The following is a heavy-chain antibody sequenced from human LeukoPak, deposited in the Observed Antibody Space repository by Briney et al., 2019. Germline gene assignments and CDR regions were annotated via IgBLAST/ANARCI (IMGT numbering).Heavy chain of an antibody. V-gene: IGHV3-23*01. Sequence: GGSLRLSCAASGFTFSSYAMNWVRQAPGKGLEWVSAISGSGGSTYYADSVKGRFTISRDNSKNTLYLQMNSLRAEDTAVYYCARDPPIAVADQGGDYWGQGTLVTVSS. CDR1: GFTFSSYA. D-gene: IGHD6-19*01. CDR2: ISGSGGST. CDR3: ARDPPIAVADQGGDY. J-gene: IGHJ4*02.